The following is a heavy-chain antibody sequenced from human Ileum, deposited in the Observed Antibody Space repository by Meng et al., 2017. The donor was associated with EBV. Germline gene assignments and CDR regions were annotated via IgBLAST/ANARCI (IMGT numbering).Heavy chain of an antibody. CDR2: IHDSGST. Sequence: QVQLQESGPGLVKPSQPRSPTCPVSGGSISSGGYYWSWIRQHPGKGLEWIGYIHDSGSTYYNPSLKSRVTISADTSKNQFSLKLSSVTAADTAVYYCARASYGSGSPLGESWFDPWGQGTLVTVS. D-gene: IGHD3-10*01. CDR1: GGSISSGGYY. J-gene: IGHJ5*02. V-gene: IGHV4-31*03. CDR3: ARASYGSGSPLGESWFDP.